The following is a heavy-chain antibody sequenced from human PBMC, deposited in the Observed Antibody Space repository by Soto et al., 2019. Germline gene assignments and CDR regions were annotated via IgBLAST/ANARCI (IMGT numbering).Heavy chain of an antibody. J-gene: IGHJ3*02. Sequence: ASVKVSCKASGYTFTGYYMHWVRQAPGQGLEWMGWINPNSGGTNYAQKFQGWVTMTRDTSISTAYMELSRLRSYDTAVYYCAISAGITMVRGALGVARENPNDAFDIWGQGTMVTVSS. V-gene: IGHV1-2*04. D-gene: IGHD3-10*01. CDR3: AISAGITMVRGALGVARENPNDAFDI. CDR1: GYTFTGYY. CDR2: INPNSGGT.